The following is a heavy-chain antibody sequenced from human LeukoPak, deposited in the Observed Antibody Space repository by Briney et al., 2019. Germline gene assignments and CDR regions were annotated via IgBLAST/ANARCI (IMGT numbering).Heavy chain of an antibody. CDR1: GLAFSSYA. CDR2: ISVASNT. J-gene: IGHJ4*02. Sequence: GGSLRLSCAASGLAFSSYAMSWVRQAPGKGLEWVSTISVASNTFYADSVKGRFTISRDNSRNTVYLQMTSLRADDTAVYYCADYGVAGVRNNFYWGQGTLVTVSS. D-gene: IGHD3-10*01. V-gene: IGHV3-23*01. CDR3: ADYGVAGVRNNFY.